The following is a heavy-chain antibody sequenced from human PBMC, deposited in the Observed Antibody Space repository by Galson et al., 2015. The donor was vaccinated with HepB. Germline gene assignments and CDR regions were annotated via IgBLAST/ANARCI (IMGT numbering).Heavy chain of an antibody. CDR1: GGSISSGDYY. D-gene: IGHD1-26*01. CDR2: IYYSGST. CDR3: ARESTWGTHPFDY. Sequence: LSLTCTVSGGSISSGDYYWSWIRQPPGKGLEWIGYIYYSGSTYYNPSLKSRVTISVDTSKNQFSLKLSSVTAADTAVYYCARESTWGTHPFDYWGQGTLVTVSS. J-gene: IGHJ4*02. V-gene: IGHV4-30-4*01.